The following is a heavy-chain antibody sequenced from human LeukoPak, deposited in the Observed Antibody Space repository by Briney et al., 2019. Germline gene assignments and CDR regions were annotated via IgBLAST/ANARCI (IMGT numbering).Heavy chain of an antibody. V-gene: IGHV3-9*01. CDR1: GFTFDHYG. Sequence: GRSLRLSCAASGFTFDHYGMHWVRQAPGKGLEWVSGIRWNGGDIGYADSVKGQFTISRDNANNSLYLQMNSLRAEDTAFYYCAKDRNPYCGGDCYLSADYWGQGTLVTVSS. CDR2: IRWNGGDI. J-gene: IGHJ4*02. D-gene: IGHD2-21*02. CDR3: AKDRNPYCGGDCYLSADY.